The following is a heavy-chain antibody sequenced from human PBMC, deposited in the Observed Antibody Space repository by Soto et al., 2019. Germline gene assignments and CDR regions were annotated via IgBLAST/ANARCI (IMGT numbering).Heavy chain of an antibody. D-gene: IGHD3-22*01. V-gene: IGHV1-69*12. Sequence: QVQLVQSGAEVKKPGSSVKVSCTASGGTFSSYAISWVRQVPGQGLEWMGGIIPILGTANYAQKFQGRVKITADESTSTAYMELSSLRSEDTAVYYCARVPSSYDSSGYYSFGWYFDLWGRGTLVTVSS. CDR2: IIPILGTA. J-gene: IGHJ2*01. CDR3: ARVPSSYDSSGYYSFGWYFDL. CDR1: GGTFSSYA.